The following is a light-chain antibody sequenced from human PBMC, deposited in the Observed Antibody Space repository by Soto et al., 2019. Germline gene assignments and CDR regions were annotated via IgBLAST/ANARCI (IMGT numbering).Light chain of an antibody. V-gene: IGLV2-23*02. Sequence: QSALTQPASVSGSPGQSITISCTGTSSDVGSYERVSWYQQRPGKAPTLMIYEVNKRPSGISNLFSGSKSANTASLTISGRQAEDEGDYYCCSSVGGPNWVFGGGTQLTVL. J-gene: IGLJ3*02. CDR2: EVN. CDR1: SSDVGSYER. CDR3: CSSVGGPNWV.